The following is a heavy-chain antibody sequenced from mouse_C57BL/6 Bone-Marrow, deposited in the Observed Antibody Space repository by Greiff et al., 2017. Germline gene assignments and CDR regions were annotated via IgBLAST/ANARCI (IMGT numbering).Heavy chain of an antibody. J-gene: IGHJ2*01. Sequence: QVQLQQPGAELVMPGASVKLSCKASGYTFTSYWMHWVKQRPGQGLEWIGEIDPSDSYTNYNQKFKGKSTLTVDKSSSTAYMQLSSLTSEDSAVYYCASEAVDGYYPLNYFDYWGPGTTLTVSS. CDR2: IDPSDSYT. D-gene: IGHD2-3*01. V-gene: IGHV1-69*01. CDR3: ASEAVDGYYPLNYFDY. CDR1: GYTFTSYW.